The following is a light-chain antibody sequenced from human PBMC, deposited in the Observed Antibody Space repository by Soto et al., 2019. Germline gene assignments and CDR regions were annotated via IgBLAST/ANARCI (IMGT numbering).Light chain of an antibody. CDR3: QQSYSSWT. V-gene: IGKV1-39*01. J-gene: IGKJ1*01. CDR2: AAS. Sequence: DIQMTQSPSTLPASVGERVTITCRASQSISSWLAWYQQKPGKAPKLLIYAASSLQSGVPSRFSGSGSGTDFTLTISSLQPEDFATYYCQQSYSSWTFGQGTKVDIK. CDR1: QSISSW.